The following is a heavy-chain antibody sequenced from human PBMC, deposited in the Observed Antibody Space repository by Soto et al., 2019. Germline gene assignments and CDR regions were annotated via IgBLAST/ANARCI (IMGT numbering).Heavy chain of an antibody. CDR2: IYYSGST. J-gene: IGHJ4*02. Sequence: SETLSLTCTVSGGSISSYYWGWIRRPPGKGLEWIGSIYYSGSTYYNPSLKSRVTISVDTSKNQFSLKLSPVTAADTAVYYCARRWGYSFDYWGQRTLVTVSS. CDR1: GGSISSYY. D-gene: IGHD7-27*01. CDR3: ARRWGYSFDY. V-gene: IGHV4-39*01.